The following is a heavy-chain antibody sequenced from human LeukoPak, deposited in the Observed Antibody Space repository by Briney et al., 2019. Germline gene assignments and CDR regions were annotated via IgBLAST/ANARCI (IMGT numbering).Heavy chain of an antibody. Sequence: GGSPRLSCAASGFTFSSYAMSWVRQAPGKGLEWVSGITGSGGKTYYADSVKGRFTISRDNSKNTLFLQLNSLRAEDTAVYYCAKRDYYESSGYSPLFDYWGQGTLVTVSS. V-gene: IGHV3-23*01. J-gene: IGHJ4*02. D-gene: IGHD3-22*01. CDR1: GFTFSSYA. CDR2: ITGSGGKT. CDR3: AKRDYYESSGYSPLFDY.